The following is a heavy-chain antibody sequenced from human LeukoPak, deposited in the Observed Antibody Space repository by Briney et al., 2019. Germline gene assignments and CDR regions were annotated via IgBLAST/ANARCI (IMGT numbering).Heavy chain of an antibody. D-gene: IGHD2-2*01. CDR1: GFTVSNNY. CDR3: ARDPLLYCSSTSCSPWGDAFDI. V-gene: IGHV3-21*01. Sequence: PGGSLRLSCAASGFTVSNNYMTWVRQAPGKGLEWVSSISSSSSYIYYADSVKGRFTISRDNAKNSLYLQMNSLRAEDTAVYYCARDPLLYCSSTSCSPWGDAFDIWGQGTMVTVSS. CDR2: ISSSSSYI. J-gene: IGHJ3*02.